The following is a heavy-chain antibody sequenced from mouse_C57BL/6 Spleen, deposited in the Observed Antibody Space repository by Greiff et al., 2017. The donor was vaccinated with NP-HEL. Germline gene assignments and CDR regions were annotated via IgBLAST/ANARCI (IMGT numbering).Heavy chain of an antibody. CDR1: GYTFTSYW. D-gene: IGHD2-5*01. CDR3: ALYSNYERGYYAMDY. V-gene: IGHV1-72*01. J-gene: IGHJ4*01. CDR2: IDPNSGGT. Sequence: QVQLQQSGAELVKPGASVKLSCKASGYTFTSYWMHWVKQRPGRGLEWIGRIDPNSGGTKYNEKFKGKATLTVDKPSSTAYMQLSSLTSEDSAVYYCALYSNYERGYYAMDYWGQGTSVTVSS.